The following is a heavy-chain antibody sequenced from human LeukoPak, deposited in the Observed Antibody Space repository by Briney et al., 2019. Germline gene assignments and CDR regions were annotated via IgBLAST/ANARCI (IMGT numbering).Heavy chain of an antibody. CDR1: GFTFYDYA. CDR2: ISWNSGSI. V-gene: IGHV3-9*01. Sequence: GGSLRLSCAASGFTFYDYAMHWVRQAPGKGLEWVSGISWNSGSIGYADSVKGRFTISRDNAKNSLYLQMNSLRAQDTALYYCAKDIQLRGPNIRASYYNYWGQGTLVTVSS. D-gene: IGHD3-10*01. CDR3: AKDIQLRGPNIRASYYNY. J-gene: IGHJ4*02.